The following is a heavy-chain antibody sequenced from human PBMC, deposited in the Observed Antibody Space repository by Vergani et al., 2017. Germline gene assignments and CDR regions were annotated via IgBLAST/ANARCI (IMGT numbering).Heavy chain of an antibody. J-gene: IGHJ4*02. CDR2: LSASDRRT. D-gene: IGHD3-9*01. Sequence: EVEVVESGGGLVQPGGSLRLSCAASGFTFIMHAMSWVRQAPGKGLEWVSTLSASDRRTHYADSVKGRFTISRDNTKNTLYLKMNNVRPEDTAVYYCARDWWYCGILTGYTKSPLFLDYWGQGTLVAVSS. V-gene: IGHV3-23*04. CDR3: ARDWWYCGILTGYTKSPLFLDY. CDR1: GFTFIMHA.